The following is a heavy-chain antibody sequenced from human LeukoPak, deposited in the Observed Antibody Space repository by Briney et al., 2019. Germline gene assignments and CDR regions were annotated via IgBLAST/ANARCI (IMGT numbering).Heavy chain of an antibody. CDR3: ARCWINYYYMDV. D-gene: IGHD2-2*03. J-gene: IGHJ6*03. CDR2: IIPIFGTE. Sequence: SVKVSCKASGGTFISYAISWVRQAPGQGLEWMGGIIPIFGTENYAQKFQGRVTITTDESTSKAYMEVSSLRSEDTAVYYCARCWINYYYMDVWGKGTTVTVSS. CDR1: GGTFISYA. V-gene: IGHV1-69*05.